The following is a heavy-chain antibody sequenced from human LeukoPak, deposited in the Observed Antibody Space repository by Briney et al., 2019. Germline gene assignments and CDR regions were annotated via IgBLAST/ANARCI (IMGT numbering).Heavy chain of an antibody. V-gene: IGHV1-18*01. CDR2: ISAYNGNT. J-gene: IGHJ4*02. D-gene: IGHD3-22*01. CDR1: GYTFTSYG. Sequence: GASVKVSCKASGYTFTSYGMSWARQAPGQGLEWMGWISAYNGNTNYAQKLQGRVTMTTDTSTSTAYMELRSLRSDDTAVYYCARVYYYDSSGYFDYWGQGTLVTVSS. CDR3: ARVYYYDSSGYFDY.